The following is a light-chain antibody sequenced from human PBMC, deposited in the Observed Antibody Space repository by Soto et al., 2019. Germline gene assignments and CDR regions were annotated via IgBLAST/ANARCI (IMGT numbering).Light chain of an antibody. V-gene: IGKV3-11*01. CDR3: QQRSDWPRT. J-gene: IGKJ1*01. CDR1: QSVGTS. Sequence: EIVLTQSPATLSLSPGERATLSCRASQSVGTSLAWYQQKPGQAPRLLIFDASNRATGIPARFSGSGSGTDFPLTISSLEPEDFAVYYYQQRSDWPRTFGQGTKVEIK. CDR2: DAS.